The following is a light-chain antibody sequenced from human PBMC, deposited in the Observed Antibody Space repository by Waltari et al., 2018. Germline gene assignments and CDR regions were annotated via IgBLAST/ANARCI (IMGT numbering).Light chain of an antibody. J-gene: IGKJ1*01. CDR3: QQYDSLWT. CDR1: QDISHY. CDR2: DAS. V-gene: IGKV1-33*01. Sequence: DILMTQSPSSMSASVGDRVTITCQASQDISHYLNWYPQKPGKAPKLLIYDASNLETGVPSRFSGSRSGTDFTLTISSLLPEDFATYYCQQYDSLWTFGPGTKVEL.